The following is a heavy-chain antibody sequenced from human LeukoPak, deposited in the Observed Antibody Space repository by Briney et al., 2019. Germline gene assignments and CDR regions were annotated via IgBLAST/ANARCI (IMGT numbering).Heavy chain of an antibody. V-gene: IGHV3-30*04. D-gene: IGHD1-26*01. Sequence: GGSLRLSCAASGFTFSSYPLHWVRQAPGKGLEWVAVISDDGRDKHYADSVKGRFTISRDNSKNTLYLQMNSLRAEDTAVYYCARGRGSYYFDYWGQGTLVTVSS. CDR1: GFTFSSYP. CDR3: ARGRGSYYFDY. J-gene: IGHJ4*02. CDR2: ISDDGRDK.